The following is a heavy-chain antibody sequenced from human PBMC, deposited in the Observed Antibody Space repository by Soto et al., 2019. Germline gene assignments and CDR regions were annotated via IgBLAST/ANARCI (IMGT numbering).Heavy chain of an antibody. CDR1: GGSVSSGSYY. V-gene: IGHV4-61*01. J-gene: IGHJ5*02. CDR3: ARAPSALGRWFDP. Sequence: QVQLQESGPGLVKPSETLSLTCTVSGGSVSSGSYYWSWIRQPPGKGLEWIGYIYYSGSTNYNPSLKSRVTISVDTSKNQFSLKLSSVTAADTAVYYCARAPSALGRWFDPWGQGTLVTVSS. CDR2: IYYSGST.